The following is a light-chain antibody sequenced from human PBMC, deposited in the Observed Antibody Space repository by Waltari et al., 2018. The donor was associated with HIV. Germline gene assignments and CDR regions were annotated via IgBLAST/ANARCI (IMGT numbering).Light chain of an antibody. V-gene: IGKV1-39*01. Sequence: DIQMTQSPSSLSASVGDRVTITCRASQSITSYLTWYQQKPGKAPNLLIYATSSLQSAVPSRFIGSGYGTDFTLTISSLQPEDSATYYCQQSYNSPWTFGQGTKVEI. CDR2: ATS. CDR3: QQSYNSPWT. CDR1: QSITSY. J-gene: IGKJ1*01.